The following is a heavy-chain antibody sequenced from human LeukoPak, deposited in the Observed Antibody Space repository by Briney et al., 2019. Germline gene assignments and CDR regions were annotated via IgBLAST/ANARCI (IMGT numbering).Heavy chain of an antibody. J-gene: IGHJ5*02. V-gene: IGHV4-39*01. CDR2: IYYSGST. CDR1: GDSIRSSAYY. D-gene: IGHD2-21*01. Sequence: SETLSLTCTVSGDSIRSSAYYWGWIRQPPGKELEWIGSIYYSGSTHYNPSLKSRVTMSVDMSKNQFFLELTSVTAADTAMYYCARRLNYGDSSRFDPWGQGTLVTVSS. CDR3: ARRLNYGDSSRFDP.